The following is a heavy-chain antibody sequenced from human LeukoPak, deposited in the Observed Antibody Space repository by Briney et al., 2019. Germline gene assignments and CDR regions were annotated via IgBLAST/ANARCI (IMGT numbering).Heavy chain of an antibody. CDR3: ARGKRQFAYYYYYYMDV. D-gene: IGHD3-10*01. Sequence: GGSLRLSCAGSGFALKSYSLSWVRQAPGKGLEWVSSISSTSAYIYYADSVKGRFTISRDNVDNVVYLQMNSLGAEDTAVYYCARGKRQFAYYYYYYMDVWGKGTTVTVSS. V-gene: IGHV3-21*01. J-gene: IGHJ6*03. CDR1: GFALKSYS. CDR2: ISSTSAYI.